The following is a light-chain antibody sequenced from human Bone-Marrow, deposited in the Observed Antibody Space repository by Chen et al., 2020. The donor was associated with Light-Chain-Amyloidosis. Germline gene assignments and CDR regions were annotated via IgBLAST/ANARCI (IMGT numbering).Light chain of an antibody. J-gene: IGLJ3*02. CDR1: SGITVGAYR. V-gene: IGLV5-45*02. CDR2: YKSDSDR. Sequence: QAVLTQPSSLSASPGASASLTCTLRSGITVGAYRRYWFQQKPGSPPQYLLRYKSDSDRKQGSGVPSRLSGSTDTSANAGILLIAGLQSEDDADYYCLIWHSGAWVFGGGTKLSVL. CDR3: LIWHSGAWV.